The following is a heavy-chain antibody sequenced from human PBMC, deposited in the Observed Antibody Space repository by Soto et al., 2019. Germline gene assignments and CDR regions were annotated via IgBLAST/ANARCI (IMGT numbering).Heavy chain of an antibody. D-gene: IGHD6-13*01. J-gene: IGHJ1*01. Sequence: EVQLVESGGGLVKPGGSLRLSCAASGFTFSSYSMNWVRQAPGKGLEWVSSISSSSSYIYYADSVKGRFTISRDNAKNSLDLQMNILRAEDTAVYYCARGGSQQLVHFQHWVQGTLVTVSS. CDR3: ARGGSQQLVHFQH. CDR2: ISSSSSYI. V-gene: IGHV3-21*01. CDR1: GFTFSSYS.